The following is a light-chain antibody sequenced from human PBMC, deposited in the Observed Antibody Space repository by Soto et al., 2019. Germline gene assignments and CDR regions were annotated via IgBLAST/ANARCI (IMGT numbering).Light chain of an antibody. V-gene: IGLV2-8*01. Sequence: QSALTQPPSASGSPGPSVTISCTGTSSDVGGYVYVSWYQQYPGKAPKLMMYEVNKRPSGVPDRFSGSKSGNTASLTVSGLQAEDEADYYCSSYAGTNTDVIFGGGTKLTVL. CDR3: SSYAGTNTDVI. CDR1: SSDVGGYVY. CDR2: EVN. J-gene: IGLJ2*01.